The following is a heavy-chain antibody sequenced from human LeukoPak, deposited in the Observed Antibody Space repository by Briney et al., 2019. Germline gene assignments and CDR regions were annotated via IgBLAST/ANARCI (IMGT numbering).Heavy chain of an antibody. V-gene: IGHV4-61*02. CDR1: GGSISSGDYY. CDR3: ARGPYKYDSSGCFDY. J-gene: IGHJ4*02. Sequence: KPSETLSLTCTVSGGSISSGDYYWSWLRQPAGKGLEWIGRIYISGSSNYNPSLKSRVTISVDTSKNQFSLKLNSVTAADTAMYYCARGPYKYDSSGCFDYWGQGTLVTVSS. D-gene: IGHD3-22*01. CDR2: IYISGSS.